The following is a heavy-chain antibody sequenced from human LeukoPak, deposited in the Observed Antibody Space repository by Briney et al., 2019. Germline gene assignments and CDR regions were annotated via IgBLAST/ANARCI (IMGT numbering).Heavy chain of an antibody. CDR1: GFTFSSYA. J-gene: IGHJ4*02. CDR3: AEALYGSGSYDY. D-gene: IGHD3-10*01. CDR2: ISYDGSNK. V-gene: IGHV3-30-3*02. Sequence: GGSLRLSCAASGFTFSSYAMHWVRQAPGKGLEWVAVISYDGSNKYYADSVKGRFTISRDNSKNTLYLQMNSLRAEDTAVYYCAEALYGSGSYDYWGQGTLVTVSS.